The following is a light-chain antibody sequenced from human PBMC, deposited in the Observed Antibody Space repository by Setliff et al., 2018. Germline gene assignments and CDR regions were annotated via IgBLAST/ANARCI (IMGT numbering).Light chain of an antibody. J-gene: IGLJ1*01. CDR3: SSYVGGNNFV. Sequence: QSVLTQPPSASGTPGQRVTISCSGTSSNIGSNAVNWYQQFPGTAPKLLIQTNNQRHFGVPDRFSGSKSGASASLTVSGLQAEDEADYYCSSYVGGNNFVFGSGTKVTVL. CDR2: TNN. V-gene: IGLV1-44*01. CDR1: SSNIGSNA.